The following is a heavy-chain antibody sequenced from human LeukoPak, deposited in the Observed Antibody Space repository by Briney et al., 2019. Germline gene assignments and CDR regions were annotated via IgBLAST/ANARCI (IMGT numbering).Heavy chain of an antibody. CDR1: GFTFSSYG. V-gene: IGHV3-30*03. J-gene: IGHJ6*03. Sequence: SLXXSCAASGFTFSSYGMHWVRQAPGKGLEWVAVISYDGSNKYYADSVKGRFTISRDNSKNTLYLQMNSLRAEDTAVYYXXXXPXXXXPXYYYXDVWGKGTXVTVSS. CDR2: ISYDGSNK. CDR3: XXXPXXXXPXYYYXDV.